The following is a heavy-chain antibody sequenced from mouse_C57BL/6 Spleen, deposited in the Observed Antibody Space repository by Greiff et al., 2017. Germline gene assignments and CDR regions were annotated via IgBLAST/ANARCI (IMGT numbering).Heavy chain of an antibody. Sequence: VQLQQPGAELVKPGASVKMSCKASGYTFTSYWITWVKQRPGQGLEWIGDIYPGSGSTNYNEKFKSKATLTVDTSSSTAYMQLSSLTSEDSAVYYCARRDYGSSPYWYFDVWGTGTTATVSS. V-gene: IGHV1-55*01. J-gene: IGHJ1*03. D-gene: IGHD1-1*01. CDR3: ARRDYGSSPYWYFDV. CDR1: GYTFTSYW. CDR2: IYPGSGST.